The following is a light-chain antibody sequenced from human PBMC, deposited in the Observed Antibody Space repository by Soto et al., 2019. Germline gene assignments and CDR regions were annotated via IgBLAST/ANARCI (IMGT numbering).Light chain of an antibody. CDR2: KVS. CDR1: SSDVCGYNY. Sequence: QSALTQPASVSGSPGQSITIPCTGTSSDVCGYNYVSWYQQHPGRAPKLVIYKVSDRPSGVSSRFSASKSGNTASLTISGLQAEDEADYYCSSYSTATSPQWVFGGGTKVTVL. V-gene: IGLV2-14*01. J-gene: IGLJ3*02. CDR3: SSYSTATSPQWV.